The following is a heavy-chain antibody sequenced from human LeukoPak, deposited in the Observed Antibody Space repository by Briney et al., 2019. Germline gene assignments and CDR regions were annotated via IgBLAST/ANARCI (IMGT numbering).Heavy chain of an antibody. CDR2: ISYSVTT. D-gene: IGHD3-22*01. V-gene: IGHV4-39*07. CDR1: GGSISSTSYF. Sequence: SETLSLTCSVSGGSISSTSYFWGWIRQPPGKGLEWIGSISYSVTTYYNPSLKSPFTMSVDKSKNQFSLKLSSVTAADMAVYYCARVRYSDSSVLTRKRSYYFDYWGQGTLVTVSS. J-gene: IGHJ4*02. CDR3: ARVRYSDSSVLTRKRSYYFDY.